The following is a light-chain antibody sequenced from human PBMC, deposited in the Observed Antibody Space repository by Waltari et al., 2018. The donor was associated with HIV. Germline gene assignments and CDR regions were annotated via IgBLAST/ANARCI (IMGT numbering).Light chain of an antibody. J-gene: IGLJ2*01. V-gene: IGLV1-47*01. Sequence: QSVLTQPPSASGTTGQRVTISCSGSRSNIGSKYVYWYQQHPGTAPKLIIYGNNQRPSGVPDRFSGSKSGTSASLAISGLRAEDEADYYCTAWDDSLSGVVFGGGTKLTVL. CDR3: TAWDDSLSGVV. CDR1: RSNIGSKY. CDR2: GNN.